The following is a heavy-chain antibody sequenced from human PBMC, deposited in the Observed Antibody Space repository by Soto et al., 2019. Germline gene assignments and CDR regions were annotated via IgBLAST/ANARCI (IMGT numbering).Heavy chain of an antibody. CDR2: ISDNGRP. V-gene: IGHV4-31*03. CDR1: DGSISSGGYY. J-gene: IGHJ4*02. CDR3: ARNDSGSKNFDY. Sequence: SETLSLTCSVSDGSISSGGYYWSWIRLHPGKGLEWIGYISDNGRPYYNPSLKSRATISEDRSKNQFSLRLRPVTAADTAVYYCARNDSGSKNFDYWGQGTLVTVPQ. D-gene: IGHD3-10*01.